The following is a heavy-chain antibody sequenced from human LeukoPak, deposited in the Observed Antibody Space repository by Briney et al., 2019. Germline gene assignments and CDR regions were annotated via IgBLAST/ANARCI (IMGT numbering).Heavy chain of an antibody. CDR1: GFTFSSYE. CDR2: ISSSGSTI. D-gene: IGHD2-21*01. V-gene: IGHV3-48*03. Sequence: GGSLRLSCAASGFTFSSYEMNWVRQAPGKGLEWVSYISSSGSTIYYADSVKGRFTISRDNAKNSLYLQMNGLRAEDTAVYYCARGLGRAFDIWGQGTMVTVSS. J-gene: IGHJ3*02. CDR3: ARGLGRAFDI.